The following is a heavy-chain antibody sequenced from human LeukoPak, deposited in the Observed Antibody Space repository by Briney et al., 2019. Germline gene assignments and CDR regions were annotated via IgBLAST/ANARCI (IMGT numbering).Heavy chain of an antibody. CDR2: INHSGST. CDR1: GGSFSGYY. V-gene: IGHV4-34*01. J-gene: IGHJ2*01. D-gene: IGHD6-6*01. CDR3: SKAMGGGSSSFRYFDL. Sequence: SETLSLTCALYGGSFSGYYWSWIRQPPGKGLEWIGEINHSGSTNYNPSLKSRVTISVDTSKNQFSLRLSSVTAAYTAVNYWSKAMGGGSSSFRYFDLWGRGTLVTVSS.